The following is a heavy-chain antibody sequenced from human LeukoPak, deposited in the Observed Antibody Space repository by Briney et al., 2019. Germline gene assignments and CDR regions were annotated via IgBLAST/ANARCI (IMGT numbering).Heavy chain of an antibody. CDR2: IYPGDSDT. Sequence: GESLKISCKGSGYSFTSYWIGWVRQMPGKGLEWMGIIYPGDSDTRYSPSFQGQVTISADKSISTAYLQWSSLKASDTAMYYCTSHNNYYDSSGLKPHDAFDIWGQGTMVTVSS. D-gene: IGHD3-22*01. V-gene: IGHV5-51*01. CDR1: GYSFTSYW. CDR3: TSHNNYYDSSGLKPHDAFDI. J-gene: IGHJ3*02.